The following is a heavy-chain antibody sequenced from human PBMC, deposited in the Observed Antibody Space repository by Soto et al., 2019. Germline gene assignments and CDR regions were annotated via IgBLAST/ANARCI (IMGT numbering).Heavy chain of an antibody. Sequence: GGSLRLSCAASGFTFDDYGMSWVRQAPGKGLEWVSGINWKGGSTGYADSVKGRFTISRDNAKNSLYLQMNSLRAEDTALYYCASGIVGATTYGMDVWGQGTTVTVSS. V-gene: IGHV3-20*04. CDR3: ASGIVGATTYGMDV. D-gene: IGHD1-26*01. CDR1: GFTFDDYG. J-gene: IGHJ6*02. CDR2: INWKGGST.